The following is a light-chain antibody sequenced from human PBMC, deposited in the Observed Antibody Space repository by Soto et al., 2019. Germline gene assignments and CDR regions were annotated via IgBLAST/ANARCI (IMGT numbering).Light chain of an antibody. CDR3: QQYGYSLFT. V-gene: IGKV3-20*01. Sequence: EIVLTQSPGTLSLSPGERATLSCRASQSVSSSYLTWYQQKPGQAPRLLIYGASGRATGIPDRFRGSGSGTDFTLTISRLEPEDFAVYYCQQYGYSLFTFGPGTKVDIK. J-gene: IGKJ3*01. CDR1: QSVSSSY. CDR2: GAS.